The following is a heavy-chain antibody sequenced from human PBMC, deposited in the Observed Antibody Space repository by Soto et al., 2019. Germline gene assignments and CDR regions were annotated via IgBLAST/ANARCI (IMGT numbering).Heavy chain of an antibody. CDR3: AKASIAARPRIYYFDY. CDR1: GFTFSSYA. CDR2: ISGSGGST. Sequence: PGGSLRLSCAASGFTFSSYAMSWVRQAPGKGLEWVSAISGSGGSTYYADSVKGRFTISRDNSKNTLYLQMNSLRAEDTAVYYCAKASIAARPRIYYFDYWGQGTLVTVSS. V-gene: IGHV3-23*01. J-gene: IGHJ4*02. D-gene: IGHD6-6*01.